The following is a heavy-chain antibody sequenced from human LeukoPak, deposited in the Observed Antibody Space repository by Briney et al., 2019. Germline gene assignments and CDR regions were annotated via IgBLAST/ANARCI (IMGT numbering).Heavy chain of an antibody. CDR2: ISYDGGIK. D-gene: IGHD3-22*01. V-gene: IGHV3-30*18. CDR3: AKGLYSYNSSGFPA. CDR1: GFTFSRYG. J-gene: IGHJ5*02. Sequence: GGSLRLSCAASGFTFSRYGIHWVRQAPGKGLEWVAVISYDGGIKYYADSVKGRFTISRDNSKNTLYMQMNSLRPEDTAVYYCAKGLYSYNSSGFPAWGQGTLVTVSS.